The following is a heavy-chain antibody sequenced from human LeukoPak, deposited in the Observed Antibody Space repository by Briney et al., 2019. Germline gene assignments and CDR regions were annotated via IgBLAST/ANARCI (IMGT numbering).Heavy chain of an antibody. D-gene: IGHD3-22*01. CDR2: INHSGST. J-gene: IGHJ3*02. CDR1: GGSFSGYY. V-gene: IGHV4-34*01. CDR3: ARGGTMIVVVITPDAFGI. Sequence: PSETLSLTCAVYGGSFSGYYWSWIRQPPGKGLEWIGEINHSGSTNYNPSLKSRVTISVDTSKNQFSLKLSSVTAADTAVYYCARGGTMIVVVITPDAFGIWGQGTMVTVSS.